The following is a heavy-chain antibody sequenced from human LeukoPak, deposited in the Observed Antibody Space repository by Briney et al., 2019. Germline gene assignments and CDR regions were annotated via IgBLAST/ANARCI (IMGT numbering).Heavy chain of an antibody. CDR1: GYRFTSYW. J-gene: IGHJ4*02. Sequence: GESLKISCKGSGYRFTSYWIAWVRQMPGKGLESMVIIYPGDSDTRYSPSFQGQVTISADKSISTAYLQWSSLKASDTAMYYCARGLGYSGSWYFDYWGQGTLVTVSS. D-gene: IGHD6-13*01. CDR3: ARGLGYSGSWYFDY. CDR2: IYPGDSDT. V-gene: IGHV5-51*01.